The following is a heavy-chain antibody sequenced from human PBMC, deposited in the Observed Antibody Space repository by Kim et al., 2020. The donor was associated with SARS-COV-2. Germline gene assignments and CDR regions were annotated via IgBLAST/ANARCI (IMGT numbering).Heavy chain of an antibody. J-gene: IGHJ6*02. CDR1: GFTVSSNY. Sequence: GGSLRLSCAASGFTVSSNYMSWVRQAPGKGLEWVSVIYSGGSTYYADSVKGRFTISRDNSKNTLYLQMNSLRAEDTAVYYCAADYYDRSFGGYGMDVWGQGTTVTVSS. D-gene: IGHD3-22*01. CDR2: IYSGGST. CDR3: AADYYDRSFGGYGMDV. V-gene: IGHV3-66*01.